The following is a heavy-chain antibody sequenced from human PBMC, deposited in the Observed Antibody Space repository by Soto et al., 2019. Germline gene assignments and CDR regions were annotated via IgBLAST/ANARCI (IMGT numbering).Heavy chain of an antibody. V-gene: IGHV4-30-2*01. CDR1: GDSISSGGYS. D-gene: IGHD2-8*01. CDR2: IYHTGST. Sequence: TLALTCTVSGDSISSGGYSRSWIRQPPQKGLEGIGYIYHTGSTSYSPSLKSRVTISVDKSKIQFSLILISVTAADTAIYYCARAHDGPSVYYFDSWGQGTLVTVSS. J-gene: IGHJ4*02. CDR3: ARAHDGPSVYYFDS.